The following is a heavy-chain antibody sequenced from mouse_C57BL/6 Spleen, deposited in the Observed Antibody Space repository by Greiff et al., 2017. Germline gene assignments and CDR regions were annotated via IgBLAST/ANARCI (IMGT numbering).Heavy chain of an antibody. V-gene: IGHV1-64*01. D-gene: IGHD1-1*01. CDR2: IHPHSGST. CDR1: GYTFTSYW. J-gene: IGHJ2*01. CDR3: AREYYGSSQYYFDY. Sequence: QVQLQQPGAELVKPGASVTLSCKASGYTFTSYWMHWVKQRPGQGLEWIGMIHPHSGSTNYNEKFKSKATLTVDESSSTAYMQLSSLTSEDSAVYDCAREYYGSSQYYFDYWGQGTTLTVSS.